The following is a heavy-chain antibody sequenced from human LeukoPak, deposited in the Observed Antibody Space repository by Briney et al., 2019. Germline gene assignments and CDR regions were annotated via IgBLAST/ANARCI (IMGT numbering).Heavy chain of an antibody. Sequence: SETLSLTCTVSGGSISSGDYYWSWIRQPPGKGLEWIGYIYYSGSTYYNPSLKSRVTISVDTSKSQFSLKLSSVTAADTAVYYCARGPVLRFLEWLHYFDYWGQGTLVTVSS. CDR1: GGSISSGDYY. CDR2: IYYSGST. J-gene: IGHJ4*02. CDR3: ARGPVLRFLEWLHYFDY. V-gene: IGHV4-30-4*08. D-gene: IGHD3-3*01.